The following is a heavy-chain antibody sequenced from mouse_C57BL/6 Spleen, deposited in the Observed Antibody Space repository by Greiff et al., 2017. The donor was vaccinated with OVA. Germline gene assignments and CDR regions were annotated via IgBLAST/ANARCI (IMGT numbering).Heavy chain of an antibody. CDR2: IYSGGGYT. D-gene: IGHD1-1*01. CDR3: ARCDYGSSYDY. V-gene: IGHV1-63*01. J-gene: IGHJ2*01. CDR1: GYTFTNYW. Sequence: QVQLKQSGAELVRPGTSVKMSCKASGYTFTNYWIGWAKQRPGHGLEWIGDIYSGGGYTYYNEKFKGKATLTADKSSSTAYMQFSSLTSEDSAIYYCARCDYGSSYDYWGQGTTLTVSS.